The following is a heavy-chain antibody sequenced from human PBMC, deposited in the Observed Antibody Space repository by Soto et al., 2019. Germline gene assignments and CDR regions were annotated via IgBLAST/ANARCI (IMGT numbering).Heavy chain of an antibody. Sequence: QVQLVQSGAEVKKPGASVKVSCKASGYTFNSYGISWVRQAPGHGLEWMVWISAYNGNTNYAQKLQGRVTMTTDTSKSTAYMELRRMRSDETAVYYCARARSNYVAHYGMDVWGQGTTVTVSS. CDR1: GYTFNSYG. J-gene: IGHJ6*01. D-gene: IGHD4-4*01. CDR2: ISAYNGNT. CDR3: ARARSNYVAHYGMDV. V-gene: IGHV1-18*01.